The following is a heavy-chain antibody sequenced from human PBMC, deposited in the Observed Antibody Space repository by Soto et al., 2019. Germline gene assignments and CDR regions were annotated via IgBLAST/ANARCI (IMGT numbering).Heavy chain of an antibody. CDR1: GYNFATYG. CDR2: ITAYNDNT. Sequence: QVQLVQSPSEVKKPGASVKVSCKASGYNFATYGISWVRQAPGQGLEWLAWITAYNDNTNYAEKFHGRVTLTTETSTNTAYMELRSLRCADTAVYYCARAPPVPAAVSGLDFWGQGTLVVVSS. D-gene: IGHD2-2*01. V-gene: IGHV1-18*01. CDR3: ARAPPVPAAVSGLDF. J-gene: IGHJ4*02.